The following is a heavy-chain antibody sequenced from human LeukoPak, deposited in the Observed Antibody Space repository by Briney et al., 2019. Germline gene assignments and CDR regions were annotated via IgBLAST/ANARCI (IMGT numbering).Heavy chain of an antibody. J-gene: IGHJ1*01. V-gene: IGHV3-74*01. CDR2: IKSDGRT. CDR1: GFTLSSYW. CDR3: ARAPSEIGGYYPEYFRH. Sequence: GGSLRLSCAASGFTLSSYWMHWVRPAPGKGLVWVSRIKSDGRTNYADSVKGRFTISRDNAQNTVSLQMNSLRAEDTGVYYCARAPSEIGGYYPEYFRHWGQGTLVIVSS. D-gene: IGHD3-22*01.